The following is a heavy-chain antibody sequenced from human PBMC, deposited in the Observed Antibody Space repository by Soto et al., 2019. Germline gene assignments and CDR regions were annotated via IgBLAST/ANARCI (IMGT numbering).Heavy chain of an antibody. Sequence: ASVKVSCKASGYTFTSYGISWVRQAPGQGLEWMGWISAYNGNANYAQKLQGRVTMTTDTSTSTAYMELRSLRSDDTAVYYCARVRYYYDSSGWTDYWGQGTLVTVPS. J-gene: IGHJ4*02. CDR3: ARVRYYYDSSGWTDY. CDR1: GYTFTSYG. CDR2: ISAYNGNA. V-gene: IGHV1-18*01. D-gene: IGHD3-22*01.